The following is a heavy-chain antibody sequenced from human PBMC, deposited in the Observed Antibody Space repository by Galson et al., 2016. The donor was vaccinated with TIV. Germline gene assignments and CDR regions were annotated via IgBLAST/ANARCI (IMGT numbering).Heavy chain of an antibody. D-gene: IGHD3-22*01. CDR2: IEQDGSDE. J-gene: IGHJ1*01. Sequence: SLRLSCAASGFSFSSHWMSWVRQAPGEGLEWVANIEQDGSDEYYVDSVKGRFTISRDNAMNSLYLQMNSLRAEDTAVYYCARDGGHYSAFQYWGQGTLVTVSS. CDR3: ARDGGHYSAFQY. CDR1: GFSFSSHW. V-gene: IGHV3-7*01.